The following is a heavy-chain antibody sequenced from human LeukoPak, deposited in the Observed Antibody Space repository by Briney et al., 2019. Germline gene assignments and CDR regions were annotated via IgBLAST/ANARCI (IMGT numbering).Heavy chain of an antibody. CDR2: ISYDGDTK. J-gene: IGHJ4*01. CDR3: AKDNNWLYYFDY. V-gene: IGHV3-30*18. Sequence: GGSLRLSCTASGFIFSSYGMHWVRQAPGKGLEWVAIISYDGDTKRYADSVKGRFTISRDNSRNTLYLQMNNLRPEDTAVYFCAKDNNWLYYFDYWGHGTLVSVTS. D-gene: IGHD5-24*01. CDR1: GFIFSSYG.